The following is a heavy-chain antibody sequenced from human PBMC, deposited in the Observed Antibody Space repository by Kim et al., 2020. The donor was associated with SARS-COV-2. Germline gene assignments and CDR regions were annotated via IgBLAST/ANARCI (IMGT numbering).Heavy chain of an antibody. CDR1: GFTFSSYG. CDR2: IWYDGSNT. V-gene: IGHV3-33*01. J-gene: IGHJ6*02. D-gene: IGHD2-21*02. CDR3: ATGGNSVFYGMDV. Sequence: GGSLRLSCAVSGFTFSSYGMHWVRQAPGKGLEWVAVIWYDGSNTYYADSVKGRFTISRDNSKNTLYLQMNSLRAEATAVYYCATGGNSVFYGMDVWGQGTTVTVSS.